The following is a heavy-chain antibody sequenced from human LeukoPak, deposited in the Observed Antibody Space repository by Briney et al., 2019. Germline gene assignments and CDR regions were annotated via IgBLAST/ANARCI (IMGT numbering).Heavy chain of an antibody. J-gene: IGHJ6*03. CDR1: GFTFSSYA. CDR2: ISGSGGST. V-gene: IGHV3-23*01. CDR3: ANPPLLWFGEYYYYYYYMDV. D-gene: IGHD3-10*01. Sequence: GGSLRLSCAASGFTFSSYAMSWVRQAPGRGLEWVSAISGSGGSTYYADSVKGRFTISRDNSKNTLYLQMNSLRAEDTAVYYCANPPLLWFGEYYYYYYYMDVWGKGTTVTVSS.